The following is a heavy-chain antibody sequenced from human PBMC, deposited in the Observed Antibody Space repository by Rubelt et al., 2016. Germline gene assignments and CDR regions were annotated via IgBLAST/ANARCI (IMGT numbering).Heavy chain of an antibody. V-gene: IGHV1-3*01. CDR3: ARDPSNTSGFHAYFDY. Sequence: QVQLVQSGAEVKKPGASVKVSCKASGYTFTSYAMHWVRQAPGQRLEWMGWINAGNGNTKYSQKFQGSVTFTRDTSASTAYMELSSLRSEDSAVYYCARDPSNTSGFHAYFDYWGQGTLVTVSS. J-gene: IGHJ4*02. CDR1: GYTFTSYA. D-gene: IGHD3-22*01. CDR2: INAGNGNT.